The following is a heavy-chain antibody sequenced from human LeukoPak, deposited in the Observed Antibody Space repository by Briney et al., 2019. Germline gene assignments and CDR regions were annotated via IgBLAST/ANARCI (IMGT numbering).Heavy chain of an antibody. J-gene: IGHJ4*02. V-gene: IGHV3-23*01. Sequence: PGGSLRLSCAASGFTFSSYAMSWVRQAPGKGLEWVSAISGSGGSTYYADSVKGRFTISRDNSKNTLYLQMNSLRAEDTAVYYCAKLSVEILIGYYPYYFDYWGQGTLVTVSS. CDR3: AKLSVEILIGYYPYYFDY. CDR1: GFTFSSYA. CDR2: ISGSGGST. D-gene: IGHD3-9*01.